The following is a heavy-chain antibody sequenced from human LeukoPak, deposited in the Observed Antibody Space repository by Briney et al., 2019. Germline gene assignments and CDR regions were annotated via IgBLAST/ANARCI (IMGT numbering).Heavy chain of an antibody. CDR3: ARDKEAAYYDFWSGYYVPTSFDY. D-gene: IGHD3-3*01. CDR1: GFTFSGYW. J-gene: IGHJ4*02. CDR2: INSDGSST. V-gene: IGHV3-74*01. Sequence: GGSLRLSCAASGFTFSGYWMHWVRQAPGKGLVWVSRINSDGSSTSYADSVKGRFTISRDNAKNTLYLQMNSLRAEDTAVYYCARDKEAAYYDFWSGYYVPTSFDYWGQGTLVTVSS.